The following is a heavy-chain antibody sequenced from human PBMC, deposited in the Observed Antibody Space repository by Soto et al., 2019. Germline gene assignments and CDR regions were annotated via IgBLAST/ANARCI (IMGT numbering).Heavy chain of an antibody. CDR1: GYSFTSYW. Sequence: GESLKISCKGSGYSFTSYWIGWVRQMPGKGLEWMGIIYPGDSDTRYSPSFQGQVTISADKSISTAYLQWSSLKASDTAMYYCARVALVGNKLTGDLLAWYFDLWGRGTLVTVSS. CDR3: ARVALVGNKLTGDLLAWYFDL. V-gene: IGHV5-51*01. CDR2: IYPGDSDT. D-gene: IGHD7-27*01. J-gene: IGHJ2*01.